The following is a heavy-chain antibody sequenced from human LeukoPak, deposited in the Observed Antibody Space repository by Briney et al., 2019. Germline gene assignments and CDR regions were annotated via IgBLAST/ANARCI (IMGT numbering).Heavy chain of an antibody. CDR2: INPNSGGT. Sequence: GASVKVSCKASGGTFSSYAISWVRQAPGQGLEWMGWINPNSGGTNYAQKFQGRVTMTRDTSISTAYMELSRLRSDDTAVYYCARDLPYYYDSSGYYYDYWGQGTLVTVSS. CDR1: GGTFSSYA. J-gene: IGHJ4*02. D-gene: IGHD3-22*01. CDR3: ARDLPYYYDSSGYYYDY. V-gene: IGHV1-2*02.